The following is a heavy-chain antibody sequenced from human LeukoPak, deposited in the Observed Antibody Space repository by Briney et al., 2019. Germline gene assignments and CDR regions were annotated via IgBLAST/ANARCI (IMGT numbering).Heavy chain of an antibody. CDR3: ARGEMATPEGRGDYFDY. CDR2: IYPGDSDT. V-gene: IGHV5-51*01. Sequence: GASLKISCKGFGYSFTSYWIGWVRQMPGKGLEWMGIIYPGDSDTRYSPSFQGQVTISADKSISTAYLQWSSLKASDTAMYYCARGEMATPEGRGDYFDYWGQGTLVTVSS. CDR1: GYSFTSYW. D-gene: IGHD5-24*01. J-gene: IGHJ4*02.